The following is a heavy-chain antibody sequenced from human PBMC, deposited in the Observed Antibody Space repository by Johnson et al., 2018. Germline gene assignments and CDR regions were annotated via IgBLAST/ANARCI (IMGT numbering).Heavy chain of an antibody. CDR2: VFHSGTT. Sequence: QVQLVESGPGLVKASETLSLTCSVSGGSIDRYYWNWIRQSPRRGLEWIGSVFHSGTTSFNPSLSGRFTMSVDTSKNEFSLKLTSMTVADTAIYYCARSAVPGYYFYGLDVWGQGTTVAVSS. J-gene: IGHJ6*02. D-gene: IGHD4-17*01. CDR1: GGSIDRYY. CDR3: ARSAVPGYYFYGLDV. V-gene: IGHV4-59*01.